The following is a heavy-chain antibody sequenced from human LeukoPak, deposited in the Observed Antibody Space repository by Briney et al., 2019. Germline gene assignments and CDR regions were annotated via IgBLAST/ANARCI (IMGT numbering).Heavy chain of an antibody. CDR2: IYNSGST. CDR3: ARTQVPAAHFDY. Sequence: SETLSLTCIVSGASFNTGDYYWNWIRQHPGKGLEWIGYIYNSGSTYYNPSLKSRVTISVDTSKNQFSLKLSSVTAADTAVYYCARTQVPAAHFDYWGQGTLVTVSS. J-gene: IGHJ4*02. D-gene: IGHD2-2*01. CDR1: GASFNTGDYY. V-gene: IGHV4-31*03.